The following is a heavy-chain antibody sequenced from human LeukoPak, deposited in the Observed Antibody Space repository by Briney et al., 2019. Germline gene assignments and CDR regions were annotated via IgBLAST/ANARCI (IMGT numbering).Heavy chain of an antibody. CDR1: GFTFSNAW. D-gene: IGHD3-22*01. J-gene: IGHJ3*02. V-gene: IGHV3-15*01. Sequence: GGSLRLSCAASGFTFSNAWMSWVRQAPGKGLEWVGRIKSKTDGGTTDYAAPVKGRFTISRDDTKNTLYLQMNSLKTEDTAVYYCTTDLIVVVIDAFDIGGQGTMVTVSS. CDR2: IKSKTDGGTT. CDR3: TTDLIVVVIDAFDI.